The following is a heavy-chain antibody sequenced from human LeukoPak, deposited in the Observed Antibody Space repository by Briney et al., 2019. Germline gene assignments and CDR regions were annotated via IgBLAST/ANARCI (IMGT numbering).Heavy chain of an antibody. Sequence: PSETLSLTCTVSGGSISGSSYYWGWIRQPPGKGLEWIGSIYYSGSTYYNPSLKSRVTISVDTSKNQFSLKLSSVTAADTAVYYCARHGYTSSRQVDYWGQGTLVTVSS. CDR1: GGSISGSSYY. J-gene: IGHJ4*02. CDR2: IYYSGST. V-gene: IGHV4-39*01. CDR3: ARHGYTSSRQVDY. D-gene: IGHD6-6*01.